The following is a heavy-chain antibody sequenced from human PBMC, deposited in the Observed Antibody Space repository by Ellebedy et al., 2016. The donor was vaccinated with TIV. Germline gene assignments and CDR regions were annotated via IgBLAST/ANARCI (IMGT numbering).Heavy chain of an antibody. Sequence: GESLKISCAASGFSFSDHYMSWIRQAPGKGLEWISFISTSSSHTNYADSVKGRFTISRDNARNSLYLQMTSLRAEDTAVYYCATFRFNWNYFDSWGQGTLVTVSS. V-gene: IGHV3-11*06. J-gene: IGHJ4*02. CDR1: GFSFSDHY. CDR2: ISTSSSHT. D-gene: IGHD1-20*01. CDR3: ATFRFNWNYFDS.